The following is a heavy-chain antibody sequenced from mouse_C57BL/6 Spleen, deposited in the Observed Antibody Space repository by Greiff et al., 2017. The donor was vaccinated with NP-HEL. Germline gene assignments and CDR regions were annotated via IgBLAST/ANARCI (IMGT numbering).Heavy chain of an antibody. CDR3: ARLRSGYAMDY. CDR2: ISNGGGST. V-gene: IGHV5-12*01. D-gene: IGHD1-1*01. J-gene: IGHJ4*01. Sequence: EVKLVESGGGLVQPGGSLKLSCAASGFTFSDYYMYWVRQTPEKRLEWVAYISNGGGSTYYPDTVKGRFTISRDNAKNTLYLQMSRLKSEDTAMYYCARLRSGYAMDYWGQGTSVTVSS. CDR1: GFTFSDYY.